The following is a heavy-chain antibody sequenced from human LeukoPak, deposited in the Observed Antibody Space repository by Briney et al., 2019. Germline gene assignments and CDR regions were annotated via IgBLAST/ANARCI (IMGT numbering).Heavy chain of an antibody. CDR3: TTPAAAGPYYFDY. Sequence: GGSLRLSCAASGFTFSNAWMSWVRQAPGKGLEWVGRIKSKTDGGTTDYAAPVKGRFTISRDDSKNTLYLQMNSLKTEDTAVYYCTTPAAAGPYYFDYWGQGTLVTVSS. CDR2: IKSKTDGGTT. J-gene: IGHJ4*02. CDR1: GFTFSNAW. D-gene: IGHD6-13*01. V-gene: IGHV3-15*01.